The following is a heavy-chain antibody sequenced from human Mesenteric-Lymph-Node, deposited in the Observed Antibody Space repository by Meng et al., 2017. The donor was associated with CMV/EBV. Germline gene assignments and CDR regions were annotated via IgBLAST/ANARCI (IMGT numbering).Heavy chain of an antibody. Sequence: GSLRLSCSVSGGSVSIGTNYWSWIRQPPGKGLEWIGYINDIGSTKYNPSLKSRVTISTDTSKNQFSLKLSSVTAADTAVYYCARLLGLVVPAAIRDWGQGTLVTVSS. CDR3: ARLLGLVVPAAIRD. D-gene: IGHD2-2*01. V-gene: IGHV4-61*01. J-gene: IGHJ4*02. CDR2: INDIGST. CDR1: GGSVSIGTNY.